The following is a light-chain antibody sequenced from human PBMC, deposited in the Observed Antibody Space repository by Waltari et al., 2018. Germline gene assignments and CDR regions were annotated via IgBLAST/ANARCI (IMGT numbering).Light chain of an antibody. V-gene: IGLV1-40*01. J-gene: IGLJ3*02. Sequence: QSVLTQPPSVSGAPGQRVTISCTGSTSNIGEDYDVSWYQNLPGTAPRLLIYGYIHLPSGVPDRFSGSKSGNSAALTITGLHAEDEANYFCLSYDSSLSAFVFGGGTKLTV. CDR3: LSYDSSLSAFV. CDR2: GYI. CDR1: TSNIGEDYD.